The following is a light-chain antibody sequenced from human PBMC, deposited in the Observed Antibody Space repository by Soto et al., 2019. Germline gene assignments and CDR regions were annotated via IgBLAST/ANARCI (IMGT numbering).Light chain of an antibody. J-gene: IGKJ1*01. V-gene: IGKV1-5*01. CDR3: QQYNSDWT. CDR1: QSISSW. Sequence: DIQMTQSPSTLSASVGDRVTITCRASQSISSWLAWYQQKPGKAPKLLIYDASSLESGVPSRFSGSGSGTEFTLTISSLQPDDFATYYCQQYNSDWTFGQGTRWIS. CDR2: DAS.